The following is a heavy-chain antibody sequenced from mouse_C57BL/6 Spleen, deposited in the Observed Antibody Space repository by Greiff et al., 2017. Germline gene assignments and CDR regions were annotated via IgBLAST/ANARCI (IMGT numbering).Heavy chain of an antibody. J-gene: IGHJ2*01. Sequence: QVQLQQPGAELVKPGASVKMSCKASGYTFTSYWITWVKQRPGQGLEWIGDIYPGSGSTNYNEKFKSKATLTVDTSSSTAYMQLSSLTSEDSAVYYGAREDYYDYGSSPYDFDDWGQGTTLTVSS. CDR3: AREDYYDYGSSPYDFDD. V-gene: IGHV1-55*01. D-gene: IGHD1-1*01. CDR2: IYPGSGST. CDR1: GYTFTSYW.